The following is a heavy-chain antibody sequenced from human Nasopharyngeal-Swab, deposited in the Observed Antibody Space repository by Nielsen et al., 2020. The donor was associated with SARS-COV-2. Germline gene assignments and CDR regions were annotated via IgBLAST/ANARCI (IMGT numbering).Heavy chain of an antibody. CDR2: ISGSGGST. CDR3: ARYDGYYDSSGYAY. CDR1: GFTFSSYA. J-gene: IGHJ4*02. Sequence: GESLKISCAASGFTFSSYAMSWVRQAPGKGLEWVSVISGSGGSTYYADSVKGRFTISRDNSKNTLYLQMNSLRAEDTAVYYCARYDGYYDSSGYAYWGQGTLVTVSS. V-gene: IGHV3-23*01. D-gene: IGHD3-22*01.